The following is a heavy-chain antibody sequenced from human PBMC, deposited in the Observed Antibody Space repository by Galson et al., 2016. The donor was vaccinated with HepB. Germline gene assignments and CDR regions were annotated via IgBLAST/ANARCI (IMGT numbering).Heavy chain of an antibody. V-gene: IGHV3-48*02. D-gene: IGHD6-13*01. CDR1: GFTFSTYS. Sequence: SLRLSCAVSGFTFSTYSMTWVRQAPGKGLEWVSYISRSGSTIYYADSVKGRFTISRDNAKNSMFLQMNSLRDEDTAVYYCARKWEAAPGTPAAYYYYGMDAWGQGTTVTVSS. J-gene: IGHJ6*02. CDR2: ISRSGSTI. CDR3: ARKWEAAPGTPAAYYYYGMDA.